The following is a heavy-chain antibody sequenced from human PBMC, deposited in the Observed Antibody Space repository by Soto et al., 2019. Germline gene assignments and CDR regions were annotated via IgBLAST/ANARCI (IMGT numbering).Heavy chain of an antibody. CDR3: GAAEQWRADTFDY. Sequence: QVQLVESGGGVVQPGTSLRLSCSASGFTFSRYDMHWVRQAPGKGLDWVTLISYEGTNKKYAESVKGRFTISRDNSKYTVSLRMNTLRAAGAAVYYCGAAEQWRADTFDYWYKGTLITVSS. CDR1: GFTFSRYD. D-gene: IGHD6-19*01. CDR2: ISYEGTNK. V-gene: IGHV3-30-3*01. J-gene: IGHJ4*02.